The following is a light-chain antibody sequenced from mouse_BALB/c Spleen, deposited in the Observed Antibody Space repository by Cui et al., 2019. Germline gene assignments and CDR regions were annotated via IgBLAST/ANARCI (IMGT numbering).Light chain of an antibody. J-gene: IGKJ1*01. Sequence: QIVLTHSPALMSASPGEKVTMTCSASSSVSYMYWYQQKPGSSPRLLIYDTSNLASGVPVRFSGSGSGTSYSLTISRMEAEDAATYYCQQWSSYPRTFGGGTKLEIK. CDR2: DTS. V-gene: IGKV4-55*01. CDR3: QQWSSYPRT. CDR1: SSVSY.